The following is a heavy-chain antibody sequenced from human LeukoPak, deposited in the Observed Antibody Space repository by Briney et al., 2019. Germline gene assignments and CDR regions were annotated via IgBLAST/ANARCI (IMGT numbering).Heavy chain of an antibody. D-gene: IGHD3-9*01. V-gene: IGHV3-33*06. CDR2: TWYDGSNK. Sequence: GRSLRLSCAASGFTFSSYGMHWVRQAPGKGLEWVAVTWYDGSNKYYADSVKGRFTISRDNSKNTLYLQMNSLRAEDTAVYYCAKNNYDILTGSLDYWGQGTLVTVSS. CDR3: AKNNYDILTGSLDY. J-gene: IGHJ4*02. CDR1: GFTFSSYG.